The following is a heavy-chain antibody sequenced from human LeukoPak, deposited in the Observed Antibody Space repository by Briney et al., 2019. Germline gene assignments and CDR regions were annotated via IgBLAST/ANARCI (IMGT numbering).Heavy chain of an antibody. V-gene: IGHV3-30*02. CDR1: GFTFSSYG. Sequence: GGSLRLSCAASGFTFSSYGMHWVRQAPGKGLEWVTFIQYDGSNKYYADSVKGRFTISRDNSKNTVYLQMNSLRAEDTAVYYCAKSYLYDSSGLDYWGQGTLVTVSS. J-gene: IGHJ4*02. D-gene: IGHD3-22*01. CDR2: IQYDGSNK. CDR3: AKSYLYDSSGLDY.